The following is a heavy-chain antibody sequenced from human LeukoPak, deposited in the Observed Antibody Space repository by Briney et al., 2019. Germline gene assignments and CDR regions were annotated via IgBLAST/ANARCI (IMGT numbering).Heavy chain of an antibody. D-gene: IGHD6-13*01. V-gene: IGHV4-4*07. CDR3: ARVGRQQAPFDY. CDR2: IYTSGSN. Sequence: SETLSLTCTVSGGSISSYYWSWIRQPAGKGLEWIGRIYTSGSNNYNPSLKSRVTMSVDTSKNQFYLKLSSVTAADTAVYYCARVGRQQAPFDYWGQGTLVTVSS. CDR1: GGSISSYY. J-gene: IGHJ4*02.